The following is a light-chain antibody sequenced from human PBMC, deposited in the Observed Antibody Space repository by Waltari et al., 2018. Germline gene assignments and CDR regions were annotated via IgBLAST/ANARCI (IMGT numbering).Light chain of an antibody. V-gene: IGKV3-20*01. J-gene: IGKJ1*01. CDR1: QSVTY. CDR2: GAT. CDR3: HQYGTSPWT. Sequence: EHVLTQSPGTLSLSPGERATLSCRASQSVTYFAWYQQKPGQAPRLLIYGATHRATGIPDRFSGSTSGTDFSLTISRLEPEDFAVYYCHQYGTSPWTFGQGTKVEIK.